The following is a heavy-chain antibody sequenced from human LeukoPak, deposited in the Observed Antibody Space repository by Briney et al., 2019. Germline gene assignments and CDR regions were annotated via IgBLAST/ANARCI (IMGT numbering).Heavy chain of an antibody. V-gene: IGHV3-7*05. CDR3: ARGGLEFLPH. Sequence: GGALRLFCAASGFTLSSYLMSWGRQAPGKGLEWVANTNKDGIEKYYVDSVKGRFTISRDNAKNSLYLQMNSLRAEDTAVYYCARGGLEFLPHWGQGTLVTVSS. CDR1: GFTLSSYL. CDR2: TNKDGIEK. J-gene: IGHJ4*02. D-gene: IGHD3-10*01.